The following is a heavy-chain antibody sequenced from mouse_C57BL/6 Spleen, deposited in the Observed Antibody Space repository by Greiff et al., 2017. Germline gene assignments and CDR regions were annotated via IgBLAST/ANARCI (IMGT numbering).Heavy chain of an antibody. CDR1: GYTFTSYG. CDR3: ANRAFIIYYDYEDWFGY. D-gene: IGHD2-4*01. J-gene: IGHJ3*01. Sequence: VQLQESGAELARPGASVKLSCKASGYTFTSYGISWVKQRTGQGLEWIGEIYPRSGNTYYNEKFKGKATLTADKSSSTAYMELRSLTSEDSAVYFSANRAFIIYYDYEDWFGYWGKGTMVTVSA. V-gene: IGHV1-81*01. CDR2: IYPRSGNT.